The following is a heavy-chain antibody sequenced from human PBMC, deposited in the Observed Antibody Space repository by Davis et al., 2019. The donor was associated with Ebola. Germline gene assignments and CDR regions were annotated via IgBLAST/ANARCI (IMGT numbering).Heavy chain of an antibody. CDR2: VYYSGTT. Sequence: SETLSLTCTVSGGSIGSNYWNWIRQSPGKGLGWIGYVYYSGTTKYNPSLKSRVTISVDSSKNQFSLRLISVTAADTAVYYCARRALFSSFPSFDYWGQGALVTVSS. J-gene: IGHJ4*02. D-gene: IGHD6-6*01. CDR3: ARRALFSSFPSFDY. V-gene: IGHV4-59*01. CDR1: GGSIGSNY.